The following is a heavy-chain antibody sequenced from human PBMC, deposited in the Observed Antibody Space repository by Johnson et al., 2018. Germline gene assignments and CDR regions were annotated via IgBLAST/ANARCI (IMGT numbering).Heavy chain of an antibody. J-gene: IGHJ6*03. CDR3: ARIQGGATTNYDDDMDV. V-gene: IGHV4-59*01. D-gene: IGHD1-26*01. CDR1: GGSISPYY. Sequence: QVQLQESGPGLVKPSETLSLTCSVSGGSISPYYWSWIRLAPGKGLDWIGYIYYSGSTNYNPSLKTRVSISVDTSKNQFSLRLSSVTAADTAGYYCARIQGGATTNYDDDMDVWGKGTTVTVSS. CDR2: IYYSGST.